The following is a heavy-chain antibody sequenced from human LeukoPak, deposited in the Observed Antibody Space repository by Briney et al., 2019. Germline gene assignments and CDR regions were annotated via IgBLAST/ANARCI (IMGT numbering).Heavy chain of an antibody. CDR2: INPNSGGT. CDR1: GYSFTGYY. CDR3: ARDAYSSTTFDY. D-gene: IGHD6-13*01. V-gene: IGHV1-2*06. Sequence: ASVKVSCKASGYSFTGYYVHWVRQAPGQGLEWMGRINPNSGGTNYAQKFQGRVTMTRDTSISTAYMELSRLRSDDTAVYFCARDAYSSTTFDYWGQGTLVTVSS. J-gene: IGHJ4*02.